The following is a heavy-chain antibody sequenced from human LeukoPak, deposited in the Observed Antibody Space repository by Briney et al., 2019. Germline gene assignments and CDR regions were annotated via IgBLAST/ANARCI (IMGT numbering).Heavy chain of an antibody. CDR1: GGSFSDYS. D-gene: IGHD5-18*01. CDR3: ARVGYSYSINDWSRTGLGAYPTKYYYYMDV. Sequence: TSETLSLTCAVYGGSFSDYSWTWIRQPPGKGLEWIGEINQSGGTNDNPSLVSRVIMSVDTSKNQTSLKLNSVTAADTAVYYCARVGYSYSINDWSRTGLGAYPTKYYYYMDVWGKGTTVTVSS. J-gene: IGHJ6*03. CDR2: INQSGGT. V-gene: IGHV4-34*01.